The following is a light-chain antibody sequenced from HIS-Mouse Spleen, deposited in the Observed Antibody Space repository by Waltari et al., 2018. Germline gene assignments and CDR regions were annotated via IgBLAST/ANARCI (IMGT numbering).Light chain of an antibody. J-gene: IGLJ1*01. CDR1: SLRSYY. Sequence: SSELTQDPAVSVALGQTVRITCQGDSLRSYYASWYPQKPGQAPVLVIYGKNNRPSGIPDRFSGSSSGNTASLTITGAQAEDEADYYCNSRDSSGNHLSVFGTGSKVTVL. V-gene: IGLV3-19*01. CDR3: NSRDSSGNHLSV. CDR2: GKN.